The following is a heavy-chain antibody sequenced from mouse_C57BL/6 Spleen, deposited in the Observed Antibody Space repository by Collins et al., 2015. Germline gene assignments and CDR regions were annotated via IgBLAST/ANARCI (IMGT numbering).Heavy chain of an antibody. D-gene: IGHD1-1*01. CDR3: ARTDYGSSYLAWFAY. J-gene: IGHJ3*01. CDR2: ISYSGST. V-gene: IGHV3-2*02. CDR1: GYSITSDYA. Sequence: DVQLRESGPGLVKPSQSLSLTCTVTGYSITSDYAWNWIRQFPGNKLEWMGYISYSGSTSYNPSLKSRISITRDTSKNQFFLQLNSVTTEDTATYYCARTDYGSSYLAWFAYWGQGTLVTVSA.